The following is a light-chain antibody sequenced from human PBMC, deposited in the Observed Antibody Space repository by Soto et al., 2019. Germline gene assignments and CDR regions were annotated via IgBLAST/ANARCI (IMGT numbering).Light chain of an antibody. CDR3: QQSWT. CDR1: QSISSY. J-gene: IGKJ3*01. V-gene: IGKV1-39*01. Sequence: DIQMTQSPSSLSASVGDRVTITCRASQSISSYLNWYQQKPGKAPKLLIYAASSLQSGVPSRFSGSGSGTDFPLTISRLQPEDFATYYCQQSWTFGPGTKVDIK. CDR2: AAS.